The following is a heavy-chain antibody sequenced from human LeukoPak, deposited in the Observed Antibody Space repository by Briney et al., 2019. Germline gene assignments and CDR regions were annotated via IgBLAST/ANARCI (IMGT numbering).Heavy chain of an antibody. Sequence: PSETLSLTCTVSGGSISSGSYYLSWIRQPAGKGLEWIGRIYTSGSTNYNPSLKSRVTISVDTSKNQFSLKLSSVTAADTAVYYCARAPLGGGPIDAFDIWGQGTMVTVSS. D-gene: IGHD1-26*01. CDR3: ARAPLGGGPIDAFDI. CDR1: GGSISSGSYY. V-gene: IGHV4-61*02. CDR2: IYTSGST. J-gene: IGHJ3*02.